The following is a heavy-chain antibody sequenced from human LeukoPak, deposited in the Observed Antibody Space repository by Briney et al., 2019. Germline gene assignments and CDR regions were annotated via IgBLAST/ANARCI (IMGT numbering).Heavy chain of an antibody. Sequence: GASVKVSCKASGYTFTSYGISWVRQAPGQGLEWMGWISAYNGNTNYAQKLQGRVTMTTDTPTSTAYMELRSLRSDDTAVYYCARSIGTMVRGYYYYYYMDVWGKGTTVTVSS. D-gene: IGHD3-10*01. CDR2: ISAYNGNT. CDR3: ARSIGTMVRGYYYYYYMDV. J-gene: IGHJ6*03. V-gene: IGHV1-18*01. CDR1: GYTFTSYG.